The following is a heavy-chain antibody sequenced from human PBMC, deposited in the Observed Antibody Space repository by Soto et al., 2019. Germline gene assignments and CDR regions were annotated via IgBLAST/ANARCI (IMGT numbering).Heavy chain of an antibody. D-gene: IGHD3-22*01. CDR1: GGSISSGGYY. J-gene: IGHJ6*02. CDR3: ARDRGRRKAPYYYDSSGYPYYYYYCMDV. Sequence: SETLSLTCTVSGGSISSGGYYWSWIRQHPGKGLEWIGYIYYSGSTYYNPSLKSRVTISVDTSKNQFSLKLSSVTAADTAVYYCARDRGRRKAPYYYDSSGYPYYYYYCMDVWGQGTTVTVSS. CDR2: IYYSGST. V-gene: IGHV4-31*03.